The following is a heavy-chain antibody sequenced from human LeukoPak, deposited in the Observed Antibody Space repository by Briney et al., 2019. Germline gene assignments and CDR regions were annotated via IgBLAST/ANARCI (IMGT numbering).Heavy chain of an antibody. J-gene: IGHJ4*02. D-gene: IGHD1-26*01. CDR2: ISSSSSYI. CDR1: GFPFSSYS. CDR3: ARDLSRNGGAPVDY. Sequence: GGSLRLSCAASGFPFSSYSMNWVRQAPGKGLEWVSSISSSSSYIYYADSVKGRFTISRDNAKNSLYLQMNSLRAEDTAVYYCARDLSRNGGAPVDYWGQGTLVTVSS. V-gene: IGHV3-21*01.